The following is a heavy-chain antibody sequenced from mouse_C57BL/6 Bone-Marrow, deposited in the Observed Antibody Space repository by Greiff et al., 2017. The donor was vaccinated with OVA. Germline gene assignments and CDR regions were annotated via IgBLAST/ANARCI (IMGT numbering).Heavy chain of an antibody. V-gene: IGHV5-12*01. J-gene: IGHJ2*01. Sequence: EVQRVESGGGLVQPGGSLKLSCAASGFTFSDYYMYWVRQTPEKRLEWVAYISNGGGSTYYPDTVKGRFTISRDNAKNTLYLQMSRLKSEDTAMYYCARGRGSYYFDYWGQGTTLTVSS. D-gene: IGHD1-1*01. CDR3: ARGRGSYYFDY. CDR2: ISNGGGST. CDR1: GFTFSDYY.